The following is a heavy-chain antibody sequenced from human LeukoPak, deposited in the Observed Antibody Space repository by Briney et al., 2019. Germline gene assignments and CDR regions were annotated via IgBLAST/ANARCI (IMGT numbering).Heavy chain of an antibody. Sequence: GGSLRLSCAASGFTFSSYGMHWVRQAPGKGLEWVAVIWYDGSNKYYADSVKGRFTISRDNSKNTLYLQMNSLRAGDTAVYYCARDLGSYDFWSGPPGYWGQGTLVTVSS. V-gene: IGHV3-33*01. CDR1: GFTFSSYG. CDR2: IWYDGSNK. J-gene: IGHJ4*02. CDR3: ARDLGSYDFWSGPPGY. D-gene: IGHD3-3*01.